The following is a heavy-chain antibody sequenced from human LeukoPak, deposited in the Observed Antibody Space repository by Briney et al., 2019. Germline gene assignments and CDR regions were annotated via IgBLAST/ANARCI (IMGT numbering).Heavy chain of an antibody. Sequence: GGSLRLSCEASGFTFRSYSMNGVRQAPGKGLAWVSSITSSSRNIYYAHSVEGRFTISRDNAKNSLYLQMNSLRAEDTAVYYCARGRWGGDGFDIWGQGTMVTVSS. J-gene: IGHJ3*02. CDR1: GFTFRSYS. CDR3: ARGRWGGDGFDI. CDR2: ITSSSRNI. D-gene: IGHD4-23*01. V-gene: IGHV3-21*01.